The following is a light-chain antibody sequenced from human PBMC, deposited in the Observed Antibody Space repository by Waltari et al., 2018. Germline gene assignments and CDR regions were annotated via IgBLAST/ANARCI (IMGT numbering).Light chain of an antibody. J-gene: IGLJ2*01. V-gene: IGLV2-23*02. CDR2: AVS. CDR3: SSYAGSSKGV. Sequence: QSALTQPASVSGSPGPSITISCTGTSRDVGNYKRVSWYQQHPGKAPTLMIYAVSKRPSGVSDLFSGSKAGDMASLTISGLQPEDEAEYFCSSYAGSSKGVFGGGTKVTVL. CDR1: SRDVGNYKR.